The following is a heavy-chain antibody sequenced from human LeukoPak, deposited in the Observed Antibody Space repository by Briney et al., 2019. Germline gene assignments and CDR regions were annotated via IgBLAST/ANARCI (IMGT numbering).Heavy chain of an antibody. CDR1: GFTFSSYG. V-gene: IGHV3-30*03. Sequence: PGGSLRLSCAASGFTFSSYGIHWVRQAPGKGLEWVAVISYDGSNKFYADSVKGRFTVSRDNSKNTLYLQMNSLRVEDTAVYYCARGGYNWDTDAGWFDPWGRGTLVTVSS. J-gene: IGHJ5*02. CDR2: ISYDGSNK. D-gene: IGHD1/OR15-1a*01. CDR3: ARGGYNWDTDAGWFDP.